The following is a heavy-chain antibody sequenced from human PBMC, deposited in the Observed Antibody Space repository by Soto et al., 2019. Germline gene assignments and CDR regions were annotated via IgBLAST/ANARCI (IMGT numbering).Heavy chain of an antibody. D-gene: IGHD6-13*01. CDR3: ARGVRDYSSSSNWFDP. CDR1: GGSISSGDYY. CDR2: IYYSGST. V-gene: IGHV4-30-4*01. J-gene: IGHJ5*02. Sequence: KPSETLSLTCTVSGGSISSGDYYWSWTRQPPGKGLEWIGYIYYSGSTYYNPSLKSRVTISVDTSKNQFSLKLSSVTAADTAVYYCARGVRDYSSSSNWFDPWGQGTLVTVSS.